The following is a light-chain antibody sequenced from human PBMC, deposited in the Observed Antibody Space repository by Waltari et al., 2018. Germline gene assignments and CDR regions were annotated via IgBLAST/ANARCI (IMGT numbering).Light chain of an antibody. CDR2: EVS. Sequence: QSALTQPPSVSKSLGQSVTISCTGTSSDIGGYKGFSWYQQHSGTAPRLLIYEVSKRPSGVSDRFSGSKSGNTASLTISGLQAEDEADYYCGSYRSGSTFIFGGGTRLTVL. V-gene: IGLV2-18*02. CDR3: GSYRSGSTFI. CDR1: SSDIGGYKG. J-gene: IGLJ2*01.